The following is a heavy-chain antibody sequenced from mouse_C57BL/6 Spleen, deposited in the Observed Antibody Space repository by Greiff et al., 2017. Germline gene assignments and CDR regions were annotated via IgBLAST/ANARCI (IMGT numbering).Heavy chain of an antibody. D-gene: IGHD1-1*01. Sequence: QVQLQQPGAELVMPGASVKLSCKASGYTFTSYWLHWVKQRPGQGLEWIGEIDPSDSYTNSNQKFKGKSTLTVDKSSSTAYMQLSSLTSEDSAVYDCARSHYYGSTHYAMDYWGQGTSVTVSS. CDR1: GYTFTSYW. CDR2: IDPSDSYT. J-gene: IGHJ4*01. CDR3: ARSHYYGSTHYAMDY. V-gene: IGHV1-69*01.